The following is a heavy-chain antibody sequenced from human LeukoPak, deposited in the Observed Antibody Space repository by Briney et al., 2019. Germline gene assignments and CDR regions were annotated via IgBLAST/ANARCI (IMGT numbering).Heavy chain of an antibody. CDR2: ISSDGSNK. V-gene: IGHV3-30*03. CDR3: ARGGDSSGYHFDY. D-gene: IGHD3-22*01. CDR1: GFTFSSYG. J-gene: IGHJ4*02. Sequence: GGSLRLSCEASGFTFSSYGMHWVRQAPGKGLDWVAVISSDGSNKYYADSVKGRFTISRDNSKNTLYLQMNSLRAEDTAVYYCARGGDSSGYHFDYWGQGTLVTVSS.